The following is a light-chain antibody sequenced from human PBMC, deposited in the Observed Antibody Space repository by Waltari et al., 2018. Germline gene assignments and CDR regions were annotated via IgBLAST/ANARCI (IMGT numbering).Light chain of an antibody. CDR2: ENS. J-gene: IGLJ7*01. Sequence: QSVLTPPPSVSAAPGQRVTISSSGGSSNIVNNYVSWYRQFPGKAPKLLIYENSERPSGIPGRFSGSKSGTSATLDITGLQAGDEADYYCGTWDSSLSGAVFGGGTHLTVL. CDR3: GTWDSSLSGAV. CDR1: SSNIVNNY. V-gene: IGLV1-51*02.